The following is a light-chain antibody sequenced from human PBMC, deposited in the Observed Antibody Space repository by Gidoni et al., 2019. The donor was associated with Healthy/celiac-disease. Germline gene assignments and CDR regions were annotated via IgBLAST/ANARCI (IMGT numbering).Light chain of an antibody. Sequence: DIVMTQSPDSLAVSLGERATINCKSSQSVLYISNNKNYLAWYQQKPGQPPKLLIYWASTRESGVPDRFSGSGSGTDFTLTISRLQAEDVAVYYCQQYYSTPVTFGQGTKVEIK. CDR2: WAS. V-gene: IGKV4-1*01. CDR3: QQYYSTPVT. CDR1: QSVLYISNNKNY. J-gene: IGKJ1*01.